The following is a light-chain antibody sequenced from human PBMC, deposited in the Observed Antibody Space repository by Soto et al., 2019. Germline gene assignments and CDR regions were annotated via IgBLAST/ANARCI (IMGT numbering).Light chain of an antibody. Sequence: QSVLTQSSSASASLGSSVKLACTLSSGHSSYIIAWHQQQPGKAPRYLMKLEGSGSYNKGSGVPDRFSGSSSGADRYLTISNLQFEDEADYYCETWDSNTHTGFGGGTKLT. J-gene: IGLJ3*02. CDR3: ETWDSNTHTG. CDR1: SGHSSYI. CDR2: LEGSGSY. V-gene: IGLV4-60*02.